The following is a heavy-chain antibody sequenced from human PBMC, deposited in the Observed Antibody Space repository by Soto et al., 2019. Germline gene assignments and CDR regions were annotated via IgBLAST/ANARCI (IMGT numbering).Heavy chain of an antibody. CDR3: ARQAIFGALYGMDV. D-gene: IGHD3-3*01. Sequence: ASVKVSCKASGYTFTSYDINWVRQATGQGLEWMGWMNPNSGNTGYAQKFQGRVTMTRNTSISTAYMELSSLRSEDTAVYYCARQAIFGALYGMDVWGQGTTVTVSS. CDR2: MNPNSGNT. CDR1: GYTFTSYD. J-gene: IGHJ6*02. V-gene: IGHV1-8*01.